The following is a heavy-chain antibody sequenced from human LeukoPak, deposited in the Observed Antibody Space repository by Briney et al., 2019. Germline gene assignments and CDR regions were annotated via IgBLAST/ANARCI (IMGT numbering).Heavy chain of an antibody. V-gene: IGHV1-46*01. J-gene: IGHJ3*02. D-gene: IGHD1-14*01. CDR1: GYTLTSYY. CDR3: ATPNNIDAFDI. Sequence: GASAKVSCKASGYTLTSYYIHWVRQAPGQGLEWMGIIDPSGVTTNYAQNFQGRVTMTRDTSTSTVYMELSSLRSEDTAVYYCATPNNIDAFDIWGQGTMVTVSS. CDR2: IDPSGVTT.